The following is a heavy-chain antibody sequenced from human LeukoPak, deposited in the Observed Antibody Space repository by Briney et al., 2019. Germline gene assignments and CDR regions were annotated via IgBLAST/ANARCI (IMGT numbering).Heavy chain of an antibody. V-gene: IGHV1-69*04. D-gene: IGHD3-22*01. Sequence: ASVKVSCKASGGTFSSYAISWVRQAPGQGLEWMGRIIPILGIANYAQKFQGRVTITADKSTSTAHMELSSLRSEDTAVYYCASYYDSSGYYRPYNWFDPWGQGALVTVSS. CDR2: IIPILGIA. CDR1: GGTFSSYA. J-gene: IGHJ5*02. CDR3: ASYYDSSGYYRPYNWFDP.